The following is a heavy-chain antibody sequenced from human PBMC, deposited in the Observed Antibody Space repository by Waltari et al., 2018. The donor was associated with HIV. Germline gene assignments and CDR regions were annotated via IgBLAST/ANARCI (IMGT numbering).Heavy chain of an antibody. Sequence: QVQLQESGPGLVKPSETLSLTCTVSGASISSYYWSWIRQPPGRGLEWIGYIYYSGSTNHNPSLKSRVTISVDTSKNQFSLKLSSVTAADTAVYYCARTPIYYDQWGRRFDIWGQGTMVTVSS. CDR3: ARTPIYYDQWGRRFDI. CDR2: IYYSGST. V-gene: IGHV4-59*01. D-gene: IGHD3-22*01. CDR1: GASISSYY. J-gene: IGHJ3*02.